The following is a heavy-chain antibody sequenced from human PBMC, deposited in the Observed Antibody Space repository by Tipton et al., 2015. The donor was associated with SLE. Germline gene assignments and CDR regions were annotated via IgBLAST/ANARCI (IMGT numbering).Heavy chain of an antibody. CDR3: AKGVGNDYSNSGTDH. D-gene: IGHD4-11*01. V-gene: IGHV3-23*04. CDR2: ISGSDTT. Sequence: QLVQSGGGLVQPGRSLRLSCAASGFTFDDYAMHWVRQAPGKGLEWVSTISGSDTTYYADSVQGRFIISRDNTQNTLYVQMNSLRAEDTAVYYCAKGVGNDYSNSGTDHWGQGTLVAVS. CDR1: GFTFDDYA. J-gene: IGHJ4*02.